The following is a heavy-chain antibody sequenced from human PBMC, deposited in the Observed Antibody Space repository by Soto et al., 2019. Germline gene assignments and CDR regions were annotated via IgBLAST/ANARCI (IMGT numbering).Heavy chain of an antibody. CDR3: ARDSSGWYQNFDY. Sequence: ASVKVSCKASGYTFTSYAMHWVRQAPGQRLEWMGWINAGNGNTKYSQKFQGRVTITRDTSASTAYMELSSLRSEDTAVYYCARDSSGWYQNFDYWGQGNLVTVSS. V-gene: IGHV1-3*01. J-gene: IGHJ4*02. CDR2: INAGNGNT. D-gene: IGHD6-19*01. CDR1: GYTFTSYA.